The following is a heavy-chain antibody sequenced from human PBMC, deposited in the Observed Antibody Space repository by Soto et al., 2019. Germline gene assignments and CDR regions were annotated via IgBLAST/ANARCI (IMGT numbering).Heavy chain of an antibody. J-gene: IGHJ4*02. CDR1: GFTVSSNY. CDR3: ARGSVAAPLLFDY. D-gene: IGHD2-15*01. V-gene: IGHV3-66*01. CDR2: IYSGGST. Sequence: PGGSLRLSCAASGFTVSSNYMSWISQAPGKGLEWVSVIYSGGSTYYADSVKGRFTISRDNSKNTLYLQMNSLRAEDTAVYYCARGSVAAPLLFDYWGQGTLVTVSS.